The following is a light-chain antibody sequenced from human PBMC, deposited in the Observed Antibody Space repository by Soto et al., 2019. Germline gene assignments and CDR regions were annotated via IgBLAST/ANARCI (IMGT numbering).Light chain of an antibody. CDR1: QNIGNN. CDR3: QHYNSYSEA. V-gene: IGKV3-15*01. CDR2: GAS. J-gene: IGKJ1*01. Sequence: VMTQSPATLSASPGERVILSCRASQNIGNNLAWYQQKPGQAPRLLMYGASSRASDTPARFSGSGSATDFTLTISSLQSEDFAVYYCQHYNSYSEAFGQGTKVELK.